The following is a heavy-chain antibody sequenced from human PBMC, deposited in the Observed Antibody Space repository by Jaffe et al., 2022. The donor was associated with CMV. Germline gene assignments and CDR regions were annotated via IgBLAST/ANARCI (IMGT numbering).Heavy chain of an antibody. CDR3: ARDQVDSYDSSGYYHGYDAFDI. CDR1: GFTFSSYS. J-gene: IGHJ3*02. V-gene: IGHV3-21*01. Sequence: EVQLVESGGGLVKPGGSLRLSCAASGFTFSSYSMNWVRQAPGKGLEWVSSISSSSSYIYYADSVKGRFTISRDNAKNSLYLQMNSLRAEDTAVYYCARDQVDSYDSSGYYHGYDAFDIWGQGTMVTVSS. D-gene: IGHD3-22*01. CDR2: ISSSSSYI.